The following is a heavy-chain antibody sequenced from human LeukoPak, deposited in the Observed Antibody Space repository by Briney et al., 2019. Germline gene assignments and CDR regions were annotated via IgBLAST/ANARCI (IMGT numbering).Heavy chain of an antibody. CDR1: GFTFSSYS. Sequence: GGSLRLSCAASGFTFSSYSMNWVRQAPGKGLEWVSSISSSSSYIYYADSVKGRFTISRDNAKNSLYLQMNSLRAEDTAVYYCARGGVGATHFDYWGQGILVTVSS. V-gene: IGHV3-21*01. J-gene: IGHJ4*02. CDR3: ARGGVGATHFDY. CDR2: ISSSSSYI. D-gene: IGHD1-26*01.